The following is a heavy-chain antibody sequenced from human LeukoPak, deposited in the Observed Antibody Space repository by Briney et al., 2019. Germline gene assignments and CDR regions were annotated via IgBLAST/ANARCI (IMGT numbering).Heavy chain of an antibody. Sequence: SETLSLTCTVSGGSISSYYWSWIRQPPGKGLEWIGYIYYSGSTNYNPSLRSRVTISVDTSKNQFSLKLSSVTAADTAVYYCARGPRGYSYGYSSDNWFDPWGQGTLVTVSS. CDR1: GGSISSYY. D-gene: IGHD5-18*01. J-gene: IGHJ5*02. CDR3: ARGPRGYSYGYSSDNWFDP. CDR2: IYYSGST. V-gene: IGHV4-59*01.